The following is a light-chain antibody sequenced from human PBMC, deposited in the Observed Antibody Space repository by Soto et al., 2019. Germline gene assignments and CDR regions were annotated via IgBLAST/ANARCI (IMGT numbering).Light chain of an antibody. J-gene: IGKJ1*01. CDR3: QQYNSYPWT. Sequence: MTQSPATLSVSPVERVTLSCRASHSINDDVAWYQQKPGQPPTLVMYRSSARAIGIPARFSGSGSGTEYTLTINSLQSDDFATYYCQQYNSYPWTFGQGTKVDIK. CDR2: RSS. V-gene: IGKV3-15*01. CDR1: HSINDD.